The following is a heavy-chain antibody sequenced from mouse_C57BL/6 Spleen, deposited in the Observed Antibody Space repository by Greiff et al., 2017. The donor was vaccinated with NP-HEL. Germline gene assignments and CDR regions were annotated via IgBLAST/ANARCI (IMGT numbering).Heavy chain of an antibody. CDR2: IYPRSGNT. CDR3: ARADYYGNPAY. Sequence: VQLVESGAELARPGASVKLSCKASGYTFTSYGISWVKQRTGQGLEWIGEIYPRSGNTYYNEKFKGKATLTADKSSSTAYMELRSLTSEDSAVYFCARADYYGNPAYWGQGTLVTVSA. V-gene: IGHV1-81*01. CDR1: GYTFTSYG. J-gene: IGHJ3*01. D-gene: IGHD2-1*01.